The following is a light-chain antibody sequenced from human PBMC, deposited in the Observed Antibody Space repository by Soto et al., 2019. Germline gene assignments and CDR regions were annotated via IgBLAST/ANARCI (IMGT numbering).Light chain of an antibody. CDR3: CSYAGGNTFV. Sequence: QSALTQPASVSGSPGQSITITCTGTSTDVESYDLVSWYQEQPGRAPRLLIFEVNKRPSGVSNRVSGSKSDNTASLTISALKAEDEGDYFCCSYAGGNTFVFGGGTKVTVL. CDR1: STDVESYDL. J-gene: IGLJ2*01. V-gene: IGLV2-23*02. CDR2: EVN.